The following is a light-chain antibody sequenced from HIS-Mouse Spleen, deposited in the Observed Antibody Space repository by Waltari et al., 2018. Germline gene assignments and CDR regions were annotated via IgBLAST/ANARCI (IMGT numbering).Light chain of an antibody. CDR3: SSYAGSNNYV. J-gene: IGLJ1*01. V-gene: IGLV2-8*01. Sequence: QSALTQPCSASGSPGQSVTISCTGTSSDVGGYNYVSWYQQHPGKAPKLMIYEVSKRPSGVPDRFSGSKSGNTASLTVSGLQAEDEADYYCSSYAGSNNYVFGTGTKVTVL. CDR2: EVS. CDR1: SSDVGGYNY.